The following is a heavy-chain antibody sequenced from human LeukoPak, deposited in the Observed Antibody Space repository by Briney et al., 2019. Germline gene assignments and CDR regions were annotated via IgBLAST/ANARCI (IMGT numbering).Heavy chain of an antibody. D-gene: IGHD2-15*01. CDR1: GGSISSGGYY. Sequence: SETLSLTCTVSGGSISSGGYYWSWIRQHPGKGLEWIGYIYYSGSTYYNPSLKSRVTISVDTSKNQFSLKLSSVTAADTAVYYCARAPGYCGGGSCYTPPAEYFQHWGQGTLVTVSS. V-gene: IGHV4-31*03. J-gene: IGHJ1*01. CDR2: IYYSGST. CDR3: ARAPGYCGGGSCYTPPAEYFQH.